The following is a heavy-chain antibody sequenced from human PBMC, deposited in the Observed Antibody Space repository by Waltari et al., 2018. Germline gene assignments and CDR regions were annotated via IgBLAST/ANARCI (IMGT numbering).Heavy chain of an antibody. CDR2: INHSGST. CDR1: GGSFSGYY. CDR3: ARLWFMAGVFDS. V-gene: IGHV4-34*01. Sequence: QVQLQQWGAGLLKPSETLSLTCAVYGGSFSGYYWSWIRQPPGKGLEWIGEINHSGSTNYNPSLKSRVTISLDTPTNQFSLKLSSVTAADTAVYYCARLWFMAGVFDSWGQGTLVTVSS. D-gene: IGHD3-10*01. J-gene: IGHJ4*02.